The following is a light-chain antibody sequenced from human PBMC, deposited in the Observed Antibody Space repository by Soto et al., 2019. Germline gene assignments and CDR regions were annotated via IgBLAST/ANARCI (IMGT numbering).Light chain of an antibody. CDR2: DVS. CDR1: SSDVGGYNY. CDR3: SSYTSSNTYV. Sequence: QSALTQPASVSGSPGQSITISCTGTSSDVGGYNYVSWYQHHPGKAPKLMIYDVSNRPSGVSNRFSGSKSGNTASLTISGLQAEDEADYHCSSYTSSNTYVFGTGTKLTVL. J-gene: IGLJ1*01. V-gene: IGLV2-14*03.